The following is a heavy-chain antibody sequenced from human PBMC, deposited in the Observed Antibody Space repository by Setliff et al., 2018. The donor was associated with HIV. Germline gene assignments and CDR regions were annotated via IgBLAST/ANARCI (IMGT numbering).Heavy chain of an antibody. J-gene: IGHJ4*02. CDR1: GGTFSSYG. CDR2: ITPISGTA. Sequence: SVKVSCKASGGTFSSYGISWVRQAPGQGLEWMGGITPISGTANYAQKLQGRVTMTRDTSTSTVYMELSRLRSGDTAVYYCASHAMTVDTGLFHYWGQGTLVTVSS. V-gene: IGHV1-69*05. CDR3: ASHAMTVDTGLFHY. D-gene: IGHD3-9*01.